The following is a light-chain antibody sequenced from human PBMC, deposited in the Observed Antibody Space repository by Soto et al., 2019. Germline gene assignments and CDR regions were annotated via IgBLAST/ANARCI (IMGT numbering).Light chain of an antibody. CDR2: EVS. CDR1: SSDVGGYNY. J-gene: IGLJ3*02. Sequence: QSALTQPASVSGSPGQSITISCTGTSSDVGGYNYVSWYQQHPGKAPKLMIYEVSNLPSGVSNRFSGSKSGNTASLTISGLQAEDDADYYCSSYTSSSTPWVFGGGTKLTVL. V-gene: IGLV2-14*01. CDR3: SSYTSSSTPWV.